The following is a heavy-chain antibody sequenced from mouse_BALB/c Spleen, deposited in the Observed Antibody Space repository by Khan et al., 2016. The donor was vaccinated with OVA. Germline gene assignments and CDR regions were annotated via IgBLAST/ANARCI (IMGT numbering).Heavy chain of an antibody. J-gene: IGHJ3*01. V-gene: IGHV1S136*01. D-gene: IGHD2-4*01. CDR1: GYTYTSYV. Sequence: EVQLQQSGPELVKPGASVKMSCKASGYTYTSYVMHWVKQKPGQGLEWIGYINPYNDGTKYDEKFKGKATLTSDKSSSTAYMELSSLTSEDSAVYCCARWGITTGFAYWGQGTLVTVSA. CDR3: ARWGITTGFAY. CDR2: INPYNDGT.